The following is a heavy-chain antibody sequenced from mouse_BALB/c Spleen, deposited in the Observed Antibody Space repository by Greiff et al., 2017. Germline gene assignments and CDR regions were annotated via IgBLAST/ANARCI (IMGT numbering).Heavy chain of an antibody. J-gene: IGHJ4*01. V-gene: IGHV5-6-2*01. Sequence: EVQLVESGGGLVKLGGSLKLSCAASGFTFSSYYMSWVRQTPGKRLELVAAINRNGGSTYYPDTVKGRFTITRDNAKNTLYLQMSSLKSEDTALYDCAGQGIYDGNYVNYSDYWGQGTSVTVSS. CDR1: GFTFSSYY. CDR3: AGQGIYDGNYVNYSDY. D-gene: IGHD2-1*01. CDR2: INRNGGST.